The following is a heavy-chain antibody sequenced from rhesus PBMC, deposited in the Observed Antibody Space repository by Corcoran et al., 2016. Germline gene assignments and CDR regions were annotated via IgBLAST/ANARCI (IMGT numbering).Heavy chain of an antibody. CDR3: ARTTELGIPFDY. CDR2: IYGNSAST. CDR1: GGSISDRYY. D-gene: IGHD5-42*01. J-gene: IGHJ4*01. V-gene: IGHV4S9*01. Sequence: QVQLQESGPVLVKPSETLSLTCAVSGGSISDRYYWNLISQPPGKGMEWIGNIYGNSASTYYNPSLKSRVTISKDTSKNQFFLKRRSVTAADTAVYYCARTTELGIPFDYWGQGVQVTVSS.